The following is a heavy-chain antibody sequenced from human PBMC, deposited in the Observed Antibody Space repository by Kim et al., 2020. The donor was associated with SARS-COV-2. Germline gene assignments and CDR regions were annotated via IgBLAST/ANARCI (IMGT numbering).Heavy chain of an antibody. V-gene: IGHV3-30*02. Sequence: GCNEYYADSVKSRFTNSRHNTKNTLYLQMNCLRAEDTAVYYCSKGDGFDYWGQGTLVTVSS. J-gene: IGHJ4*02. CDR2: GCNE. CDR3: SKGDGFDY.